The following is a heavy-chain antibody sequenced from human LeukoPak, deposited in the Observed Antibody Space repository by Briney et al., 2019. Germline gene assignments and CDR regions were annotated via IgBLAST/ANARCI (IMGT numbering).Heavy chain of an antibody. D-gene: IGHD4-11*01. J-gene: IGHJ4*02. CDR2: ISSSGSTI. V-gene: IGHV3-48*03. Sequence: GGTERLSCVVSGFTYSSYEMNWVRQAPGKGLEWVSYISSSGSTIYYADSVKGRFTISRDNAKNSLYLQMNSLRAEDTAVYYCARKGAVTAGYWGQGTLVSVSS. CDR1: GFTYSSYE. CDR3: ARKGAVTAGY.